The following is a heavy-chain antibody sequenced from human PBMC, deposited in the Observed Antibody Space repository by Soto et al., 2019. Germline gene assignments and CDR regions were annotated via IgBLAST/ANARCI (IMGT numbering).Heavy chain of an antibody. CDR1: GDSISHYY. V-gene: IGHV4-59*08. CDR2: IYYSGST. CDR3: ARHYGDDYGDLNDAFDV. D-gene: IGHD4-17*01. J-gene: IGHJ3*01. Sequence: QVQLQESGPGLVKPSETLSLTCTVSGDSISHYYWSWIRQPPGKGLEWIGNIYYSGSTNYNPSLTSRVTISVDTSQNQFSLKLSSVTAADPAVYYCARHYGDDYGDLNDAFDVWGQGTMVTVSS.